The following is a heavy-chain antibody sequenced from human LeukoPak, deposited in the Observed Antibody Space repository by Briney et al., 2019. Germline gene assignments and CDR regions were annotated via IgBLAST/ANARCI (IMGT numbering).Heavy chain of an antibody. CDR3: ARHGFGSWAVDGSGSAELIN. CDR1: GGSISSYY. J-gene: IGHJ4*02. Sequence: SETLSLTRTVSGGSISSYYWSWIRQPPGKGLEWIGYIYHSGTTNYNPSLKSRLTISVDTSKNQFSLKLNSVTAADTAVYYCARHGFGSWAVDGSGSAELINWGQGALVTVSS. CDR2: IYHSGTT. V-gene: IGHV4-59*08. D-gene: IGHD3-10*01.